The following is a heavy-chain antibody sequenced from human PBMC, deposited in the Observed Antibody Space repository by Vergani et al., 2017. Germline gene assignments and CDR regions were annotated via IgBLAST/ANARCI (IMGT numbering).Heavy chain of an antibody. D-gene: IGHD3-22*01. CDR2: ISGSGGST. CDR3: AKDTDSSGYIDWYFDL. V-gene: IGHV3-23*04. CDR1: GFTFDDYA. J-gene: IGHJ2*01. Sequence: EVQLVESGGGLVQPGRSLRLSCAASGFTFDDYAMHWVRQAPGKGLEWVSGISGSGGSTYYADSVKGRFTISRDNSKNTLYLQMNSLRAEDTAVYYCAKDTDSSGYIDWYFDLWGRGTLVTVSS.